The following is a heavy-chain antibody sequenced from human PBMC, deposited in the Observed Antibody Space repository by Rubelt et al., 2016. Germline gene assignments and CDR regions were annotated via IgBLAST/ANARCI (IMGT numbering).Heavy chain of an antibody. CDR1: TFSSYG. V-gene: IGHV3-33*06. D-gene: IGHD6-13*01. CDR2: IWYDGSNK. CDR3: ANSPLAAPKNYVQH. Sequence: TFSSYGMHWVRQAPGKGLEWVAVIWYDGSNKYCADSVKGRFTISRDNSKNTLYLQMNSLRAEDTAVYYCANSPLAAPKNYVQHWGQGTLVTVSS. J-gene: IGHJ1*01.